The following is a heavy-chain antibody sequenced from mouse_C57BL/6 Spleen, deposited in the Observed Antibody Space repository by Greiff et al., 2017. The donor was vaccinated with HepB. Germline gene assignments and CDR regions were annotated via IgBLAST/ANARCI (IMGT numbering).Heavy chain of an antibody. D-gene: IGHD2-5*01. CDR1: GYTFTSYW. CDR2: INPSNGGT. Sequence: VQLQQPGTELVKPGASVKLSCKASGYTFTSYWMHWVKQRPGQGLEWIGNINPSNGGTNYNEKLKSKATLTVDKSSSTAYMQLSSLTSEDSAVCYCARYSNYGYFDVWGTGTTVTVSS. V-gene: IGHV1-53*01. J-gene: IGHJ1*03. CDR3: ARYSNYGYFDV.